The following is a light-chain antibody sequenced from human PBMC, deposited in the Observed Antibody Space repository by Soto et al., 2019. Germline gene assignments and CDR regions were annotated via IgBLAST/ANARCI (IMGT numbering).Light chain of an antibody. CDR1: SSDVGGYNY. Sequence: QSALTQPPSASGSPGQSVTISCTGTSSDVGGYNYVSSYQQHPGKAPKLMIYEVSKRPAGVPDRFSGSKSGNTASLTVSGLQAEDEADYFCKSFSGTNNLAVFGTGTKLTV. J-gene: IGLJ1*01. CDR2: EVS. CDR3: KSFSGTNNLAV. V-gene: IGLV2-8*01.